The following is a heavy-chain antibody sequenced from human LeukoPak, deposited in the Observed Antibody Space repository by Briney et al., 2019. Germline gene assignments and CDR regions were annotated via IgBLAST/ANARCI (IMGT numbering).Heavy chain of an antibody. CDR2: IYYSGST. CDR3: ARGSTMVRGSRGVLFDP. Sequence: PSETLSLTCTVSGGAISSYYWSWIRQPPGKGLEWIGYIYYSGSTNYNPSLKSRVTISVDTSKNQFSLKLSSVTAADTAVYYCARGSTMVRGSRGVLFDPWGRRTLVTVSS. V-gene: IGHV4-59*01. D-gene: IGHD3-10*01. CDR1: GGAISSYY. J-gene: IGHJ5*02.